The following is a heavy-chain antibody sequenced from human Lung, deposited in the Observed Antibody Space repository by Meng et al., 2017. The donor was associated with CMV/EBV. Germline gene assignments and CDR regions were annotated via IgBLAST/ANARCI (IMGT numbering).Heavy chain of an antibody. D-gene: IGHD1-26*01. CDR3: ATVGWTRTIDY. J-gene: IGHJ4*02. V-gene: IGHV1-8*01. CDR1: GYTFTSYD. Sequence: ASXXVSCKASGYTFTSYDINWVRQATGQGLEWMGWMNPNSGNTGYAQKFQGRVTMTRNTSISTAYMELSSLRSEDTAVYYCATVGWTRTIDYWGQGPLVTVSS. CDR2: MNPNSGNT.